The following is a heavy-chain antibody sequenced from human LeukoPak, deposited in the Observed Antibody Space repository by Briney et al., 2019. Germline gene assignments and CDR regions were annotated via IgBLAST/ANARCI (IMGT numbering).Heavy chain of an antibody. CDR1: GFPFNSYD. CDR2: FISSGSTI. J-gene: IGHJ4*02. V-gene: IGHV3-48*03. D-gene: IGHD3-3*01. CDR3: VRGLRYTILGGDYF. Sequence: GSLRLSCAVSGFPFNSYDVKWVRQAPGEGLEWVSLFISSGSTINYADSVNGRFTISRDNAKNSLYLQMNSLRAEDTAVYYCVRGLRYTILGGDYFWGQGTLVTVSS.